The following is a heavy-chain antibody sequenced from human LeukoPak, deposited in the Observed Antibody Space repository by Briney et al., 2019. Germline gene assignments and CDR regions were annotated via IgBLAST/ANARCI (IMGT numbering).Heavy chain of an antibody. V-gene: IGHV1-69*04. CDR1: GGTFSSYA. J-gene: IGHJ5*02. Sequence: SVKVSCKASGGTFSSYAISWVRQAPGQGLEWMGRIIPILGIANYAQKFQGRVTITADKSTSTAYMELSSLRSEDTAAYYCAVLGHCSSTSCYYFDPWGQGTLVTVSS. CDR2: IIPILGIA. CDR3: AVLGHCSSTSCYYFDP. D-gene: IGHD2-2*01.